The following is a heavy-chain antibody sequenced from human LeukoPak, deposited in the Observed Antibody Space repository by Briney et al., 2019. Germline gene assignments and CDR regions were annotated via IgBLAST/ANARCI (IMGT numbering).Heavy chain of an antibody. CDR3: ARDGGQSYDILSGYYNNDWFDP. Sequence: ASVKVSCKASGYTFTSYGIDWVRQAPGQGLEWMGWISAYNGNTDYAQYLQGRVTMTTDTSTSTAYMELRSLRSDDTAVYYCARDGGQSYDILSGYYNNDWFDPWGQGTLVTVSS. J-gene: IGHJ5*02. V-gene: IGHV1-18*01. D-gene: IGHD3-9*01. CDR2: ISAYNGNT. CDR1: GYTFTSYG.